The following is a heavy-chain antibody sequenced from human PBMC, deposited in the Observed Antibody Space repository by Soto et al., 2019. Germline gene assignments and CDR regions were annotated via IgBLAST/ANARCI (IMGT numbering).Heavy chain of an antibody. CDR1: GFNGSTKY. V-gene: IGHV3-66*01. J-gene: IGHJ6*03. Sequence: EVKLVESGGGLVQPGGSLRLSCAASGFNGSTKYMSWVRQAPGKGLEWVAVIYSGGSTYYADSVKGRLTISRDNSKNTLLLQMNSLRAEATAVYYWARVWFGDLSFYYCYYMDVGGKGTTVTVSS. CDR2: IYSGGST. CDR3: ARVWFGDLSFYYCYYMDV. D-gene: IGHD3-10*01.